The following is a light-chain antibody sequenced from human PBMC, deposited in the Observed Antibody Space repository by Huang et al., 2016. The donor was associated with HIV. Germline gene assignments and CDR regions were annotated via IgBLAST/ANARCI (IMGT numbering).Light chain of an antibody. J-gene: IGKJ1*01. CDR3: QQYYTSPQT. CDR1: QSVLSSATNKNY. Sequence: DIVMTQSPDSLAVSLGEAATLTCRSSQSVLSSATNKNYLAWFQQKSGQSPQLLLFGAFTREAGVPDRFSASGSGTHFTLTINNVKTEDVAIYYCQQYYTSPQTFGPGTRLEI. CDR2: GAF. V-gene: IGKV4-1*01.